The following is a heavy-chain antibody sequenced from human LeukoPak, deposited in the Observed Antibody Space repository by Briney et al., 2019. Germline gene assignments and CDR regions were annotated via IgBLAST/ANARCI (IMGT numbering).Heavy chain of an antibody. CDR1: GGTFSSYA. J-gene: IGHJ4*02. D-gene: IGHD6-13*01. Sequence: SVKVSCKASGGTFSSYAISWVRQAPGQGLEWMGRIIPIFGTANYAQKFQGRVTITTDESTSTAYMELSSLRSEDTAVYYCARDQGWGAAAGRGEDYWGQGTLVTVSS. CDR2: IIPIFGTA. V-gene: IGHV1-69*05. CDR3: ARDQGWGAAAGRGEDY.